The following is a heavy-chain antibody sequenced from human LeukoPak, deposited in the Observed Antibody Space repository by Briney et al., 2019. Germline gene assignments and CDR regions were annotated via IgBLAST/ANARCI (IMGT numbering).Heavy chain of an antibody. CDR1: GFTFSSYS. V-gene: IGHV3-21*01. J-gene: IGHJ4*02. D-gene: IGHD6-13*01. CDR2: ISSSSSYI. Sequence: GGSLRLSCAASGFTFSSYSMNWVRQAPGKRLEWVSSISSSSSYIYYADSVKGRFTISRDNAKNSLYLQMNSLRAEDTAVYYCARDRKGIAAAGVDYWGQGTLVTVSS. CDR3: ARDRKGIAAAGVDY.